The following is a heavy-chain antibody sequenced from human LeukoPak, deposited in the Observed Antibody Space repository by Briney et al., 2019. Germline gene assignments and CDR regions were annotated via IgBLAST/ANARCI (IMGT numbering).Heavy chain of an antibody. CDR1: GGSISSYY. Sequence: SQTLSLTCTVSGGSISSYYWSWIRQPPGKGLEWIGYIYYSGNTNYNPSLKSRVTISVDTSKNQFSLKLSSVTAADTAVYYCARDSRAFDIWGQGTIVTVSS. V-gene: IGHV4-59*01. J-gene: IGHJ3*02. CDR3: ARDSRAFDI. CDR2: IYYSGNT.